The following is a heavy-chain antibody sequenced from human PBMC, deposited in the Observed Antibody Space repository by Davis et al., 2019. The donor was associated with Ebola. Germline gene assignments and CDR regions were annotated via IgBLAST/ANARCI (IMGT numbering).Heavy chain of an antibody. CDR1: GFPFSSYT. Sequence: GGSLRLSCAASGFPFSSYTMNWVRQAPGTGLEWVSSVSSDGSYIFYADSAKGRFTISRDNAKNSLYLQMNSLKAEDTAVYFCATSESFFDYAAYFHYWGQGTLLTVSS. D-gene: IGHD3-16*01. J-gene: IGHJ4*02. CDR2: VSSDGSYI. CDR3: ATSESFFDYAAYFHY. V-gene: IGHV3-21*06.